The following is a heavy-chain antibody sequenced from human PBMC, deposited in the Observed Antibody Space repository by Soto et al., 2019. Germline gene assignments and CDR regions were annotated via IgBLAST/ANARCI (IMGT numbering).Heavy chain of an antibody. J-gene: IGHJ6*02. D-gene: IGHD3-9*01. Sequence: QVQLVESGGGVVQPGRSLRLSCAASGFTFSSYGMHWVRQAPGKGLEWVAVIWYDGGNKYYADSVKGRFTISRDNSKNTLYLQMNSLRAEDTAVYYCARGLRYFDYYYYYGMDVWGQGTTVTVSS. CDR1: GFTFSSYG. V-gene: IGHV3-33*01. CDR2: IWYDGGNK. CDR3: ARGLRYFDYYYYYGMDV.